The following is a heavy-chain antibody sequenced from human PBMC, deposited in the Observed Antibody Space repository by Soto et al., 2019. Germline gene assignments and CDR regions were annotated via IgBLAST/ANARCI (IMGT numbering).Heavy chain of an antibody. CDR2: IYYSGST. CDR1: GGSISSSSYY. CDR3: ASSYDYIWGSYRYCFDS. V-gene: IGHV4-39*01. D-gene: IGHD3-16*02. J-gene: IGHJ4*02. Sequence: QLQLQESGPGLVKPSETLSLTCTVSGGSISSSSYYWGWIRQPPGKGLEWIGSIYYSGSTYYNPSLKSRVPISVDTSKSQFALKLSSVTAAATAVYYCASSYDYIWGSYRYCFDSWGQGTLVTVSS.